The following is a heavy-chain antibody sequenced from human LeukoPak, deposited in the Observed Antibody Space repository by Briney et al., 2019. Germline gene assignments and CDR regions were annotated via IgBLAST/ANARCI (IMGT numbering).Heavy chain of an antibody. Sequence: GGSLRLSCAASGFTFSSYSMNWVRQAPGKGLEWVSYISSSSSTIYYAAYVKGRFNISRDNAKNSLYLQMNSLRDEDTAVHHCARRYYYDTWGQGTLATVSS. CDR1: GFTFSSYS. V-gene: IGHV3-48*02. J-gene: IGHJ4*02. CDR2: ISSSSSTI. CDR3: ARRYYYDT. D-gene: IGHD3-22*01.